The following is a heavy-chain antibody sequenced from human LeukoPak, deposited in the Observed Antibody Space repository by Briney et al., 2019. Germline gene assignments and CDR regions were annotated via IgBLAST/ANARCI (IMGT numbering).Heavy chain of an antibody. J-gene: IGHJ3*02. V-gene: IGHV7-4-1*02. D-gene: IGHD3-22*01. CDR2: INTNTGNP. CDR1: GYTFTSYA. Sequence: ASVKVSCKASGYTFTSYAMNWMRQAPGQGLEWMGWINTNTGNPTYAQGFTGRFVFSLDTSVSTAYLQISSLKAEDSAVYYCARGGFGSRWASDIWGQGIVVTVSS. CDR3: ARGGFGSRWASDI.